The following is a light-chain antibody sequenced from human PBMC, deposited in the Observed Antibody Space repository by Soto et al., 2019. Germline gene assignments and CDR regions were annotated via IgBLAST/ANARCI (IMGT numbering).Light chain of an antibody. Sequence: EIVLTQSPGTLSLSPGERATLSCRASQSVSSSYLAWYQQKPGQAPRLLIYGASSRATGIPDRFSGSGSGTDFTITNSRLETEDFAVYYCPQYGSSHPWTFGQGTKVEIK. V-gene: IGKV3-20*01. CDR3: PQYGSSHPWT. J-gene: IGKJ1*01. CDR2: GAS. CDR1: QSVSSSY.